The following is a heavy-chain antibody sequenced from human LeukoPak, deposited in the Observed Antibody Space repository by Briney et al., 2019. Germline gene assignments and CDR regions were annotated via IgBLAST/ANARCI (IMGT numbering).Heavy chain of an antibody. V-gene: IGHV4-39*01. J-gene: IGHJ3*02. CDR1: GGSISSSSYY. Sequence: SETLSLTCTVSGGSISSSSYYWGWIRQPPGKGLEWIGSIYYSGSTYYNPSLNSRVTISVDTSKNQFSLKLSSVTAADTAVYYCARRDDGSYAFDIWGQGTMVTVSS. CDR3: ARRDDGSYAFDI. CDR2: IYYSGST. D-gene: IGHD5-24*01.